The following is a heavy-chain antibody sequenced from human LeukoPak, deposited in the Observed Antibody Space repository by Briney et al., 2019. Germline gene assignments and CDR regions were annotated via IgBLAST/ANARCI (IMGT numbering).Heavy chain of an antibody. D-gene: IGHD4-11*01. CDR3: AKFPGPRTVRGYWYFDL. CDR2: IRYDGYNT. CDR1: GFTFRNYG. V-gene: IGHV3-30*02. J-gene: IGHJ2*01. Sequence: GGSLRLSCAASGFTFRNYGMHWVRQAPGRGLEWLAFIRYDGYNTYYKDSVKGRFTISRDNSKSTLHLQMNSLKTEDTAVYSCAKFPGPRTVRGYWYFDLWGRGTLVTVSS.